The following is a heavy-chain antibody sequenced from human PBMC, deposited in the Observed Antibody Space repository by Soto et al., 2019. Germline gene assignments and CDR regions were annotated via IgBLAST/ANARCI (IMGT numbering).Heavy chain of an antibody. V-gene: IGHV6-1*01. J-gene: IGHJ5*02. CDR2: TYYRSKWYN. D-gene: IGHD2-2*01. CDR3: ARGRVGYCSSTSCYWSDP. Sequence: SQTLSLTCAISGDSVSSNSAAWNWIRQSPSRGLEWLGRTYYRSKWYNDYAVSVKSRITINPDTSKNQFSLQLNSVTPEDTAVYYCARGRVGYCSSTSCYWSDPWGQGTLVTSPQ. CDR1: GDSVSSNSAA.